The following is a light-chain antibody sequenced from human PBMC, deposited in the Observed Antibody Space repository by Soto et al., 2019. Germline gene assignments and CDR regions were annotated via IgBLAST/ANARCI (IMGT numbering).Light chain of an antibody. V-gene: IGKV3-15*01. CDR1: QSVSSN. CDR2: RAS. CDR3: LQYNNWPGT. J-gene: IGKJ1*01. Sequence: EIVMTQSPATLSVSPGERATLSCWASQSVSSNLAWYQQKPGQAHRLLLYRASTRATAIPARFSGSCSGTEFTLISSSLQAEYFGVYYCLQYNNWPGTFGQGTKVEIK.